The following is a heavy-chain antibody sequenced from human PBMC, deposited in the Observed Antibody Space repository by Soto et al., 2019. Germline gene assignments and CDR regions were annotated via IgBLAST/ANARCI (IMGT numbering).Heavy chain of an antibody. CDR3: AKGTIFGVVPAPDY. CDR2: ISYDGSNK. D-gene: IGHD3-3*01. CDR1: GFTFSSYG. J-gene: IGHJ4*02. Sequence: SLRLSCAASGFTFSSYGMHWVRQAPGKGLEWVAVISYDGSNKYYADSVKGRFTISRDNSKSTLYLQMNSLRAEDTAVYYCAKGTIFGVVPAPDYWGQGTLVTVSS. V-gene: IGHV3-30*18.